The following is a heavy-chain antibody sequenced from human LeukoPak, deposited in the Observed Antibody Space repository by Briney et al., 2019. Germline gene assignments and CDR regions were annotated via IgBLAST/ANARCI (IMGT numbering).Heavy chain of an antibody. Sequence: GGSLRLSCAASGFTFSSSAMSWVRQAPGKGLEWVSAISNNGGYTYYADSVQGRFTISRDNFKSTLCLQMNSLRAEDTAVYYCAKQLGYCSDGSCYFPYWGQGTLVTVSS. CDR3: AKQLGYCSDGSCYFPY. CDR1: GFTFSSSA. D-gene: IGHD2-15*01. V-gene: IGHV3-23*01. J-gene: IGHJ4*02. CDR2: ISNNGGYT.